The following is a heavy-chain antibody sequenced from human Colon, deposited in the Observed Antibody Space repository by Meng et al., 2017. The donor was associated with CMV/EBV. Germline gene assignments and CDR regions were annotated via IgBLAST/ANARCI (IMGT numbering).Heavy chain of an antibody. CDR1: GFTFSSHW. J-gene: IGHJ4*02. CDR3: AKDRGEYFDY. Sequence: GESLKISCAASGFTFSSHWMHWVRQAPGKGLVSVSRINTDGSYVTYADSVKGRFTISRDNAKNTLYLQMNSLRAEDTAVYYCAKDRGEYFDYWGQGTLVTVSS. CDR2: INTDGSYV. V-gene: IGHV3-74*03. D-gene: IGHD3-10*01.